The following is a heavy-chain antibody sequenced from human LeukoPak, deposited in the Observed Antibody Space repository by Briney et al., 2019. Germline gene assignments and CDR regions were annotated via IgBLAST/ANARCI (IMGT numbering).Heavy chain of an antibody. Sequence: SETLSLTCAVYGGSLSGHYWSWIRQPPGKGLEWIGEINHSGSTNYNPSLKSRVTISVDTSKNQFSLKLSSVTAADTAVYYCARARTVNQYYYYGMDVWGQGTTVTVSS. CDR1: GGSLSGHY. CDR3: ARARTVNQYYYYGMDV. CDR2: INHSGST. D-gene: IGHD4-4*01. J-gene: IGHJ6*02. V-gene: IGHV4-34*01.